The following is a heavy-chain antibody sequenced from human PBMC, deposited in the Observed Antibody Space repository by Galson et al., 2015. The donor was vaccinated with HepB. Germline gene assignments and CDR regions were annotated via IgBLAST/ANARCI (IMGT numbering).Heavy chain of an antibody. CDR3: AKEGVAAAGTVVGNFDY. CDR1: GFTFSSYG. Sequence: SLRLSCAASGFTFSSYGMHWVRQAPGKGLEWVAVISYDGSNKYYADSVKGRFTISRDNSKNTLYLQMNSLRAEDTAVYYCAKEGVAAAGTVVGNFDYCGQGTLVTVSS. V-gene: IGHV3-30*18. J-gene: IGHJ4*02. D-gene: IGHD6-13*01. CDR2: ISYDGSNK.